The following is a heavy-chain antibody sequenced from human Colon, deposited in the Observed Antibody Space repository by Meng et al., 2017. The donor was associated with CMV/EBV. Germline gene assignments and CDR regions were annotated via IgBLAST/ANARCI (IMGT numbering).Heavy chain of an antibody. CDR1: GSTFSNYW. V-gene: IGHV3-74*01. D-gene: IGHD7-27*01. J-gene: IGHJ5*02. CDR3: ARVSGASWFDP. Sequence: GGSLRLSCAASGSTFSNYWMHWVRQVPGEGLVWVSRINSEGSRTDYADSVKGRFTISRDSAKNTLYLQMNSLRAEDTAVYYCARVSGASWFDPWGQGTLVTVSS. CDR2: INSEGSRT.